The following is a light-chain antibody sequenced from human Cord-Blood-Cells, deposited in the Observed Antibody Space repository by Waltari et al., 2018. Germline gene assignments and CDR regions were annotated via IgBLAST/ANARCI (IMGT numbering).Light chain of an antibody. CDR2: LNSDVSH. V-gene: IGLV4-69*01. Sequence: QLVLTQSPSASASLGASVKLTCTLSSGHSSYAIEWHQQQPEKGHRYLMKLNSDVSHSKGDGIPDRFSGSSSGAERYLTISSLQSEDEADYYCQTGGTGIQVFGGGTKLTVL. CDR1: SGHSSYA. J-gene: IGLJ3*02. CDR3: QTGGTGIQV.